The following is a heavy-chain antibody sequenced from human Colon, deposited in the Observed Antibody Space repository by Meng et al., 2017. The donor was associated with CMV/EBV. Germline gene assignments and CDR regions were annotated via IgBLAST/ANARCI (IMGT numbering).Heavy chain of an antibody. D-gene: IGHD2-21*01. Sequence: GGSLRLSCAASGFRFSSFSMNWVRQAPGKGLEWVSSISGGGFTTHYAASVKGRFTISRDNAKNSLYLQMNSLRAEDTAVYYCARDPHGGEDPSYFDYWGQGTLVTVSS. CDR2: ISGGGFTT. J-gene: IGHJ4*02. CDR1: GFRFSSFS. V-gene: IGHV3-48*04. CDR3: ARDPHGGEDPSYFDY.